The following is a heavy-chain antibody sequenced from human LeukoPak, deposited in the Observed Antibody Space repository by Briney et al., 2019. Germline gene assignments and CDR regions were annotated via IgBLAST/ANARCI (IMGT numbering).Heavy chain of an antibody. CDR2: IYYSGST. V-gene: IGHV4-59*08. CDR3: ASTPLPGYCSGGSCYDDFDYFDY. D-gene: IGHD2-15*01. CDR1: GGSISSYY. J-gene: IGHJ4*02. Sequence: SETLSLTCTVSGGSISSYYWSWIRQPPGKGLEWIGYIYYSGSTNYNPSLKSRVTISVDTSKNQFSLKLSSVTAADTAVYYCASTPLPGYCSGGSCYDDFDYFDYWGQGTLVTVSS.